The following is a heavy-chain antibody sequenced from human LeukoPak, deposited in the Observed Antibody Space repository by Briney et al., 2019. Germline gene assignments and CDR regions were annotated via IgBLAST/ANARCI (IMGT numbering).Heavy chain of an antibody. Sequence: GGSLRLSCAASGFTFSSYSMNWVRQAPGKGLEWVSYISSRSSTIYYADSVKGRFTISRDNAKNSLYLQMNSLRAEDTAVYYCARVEASGYDYGAFDYWGQGTLVTVSS. J-gene: IGHJ4*02. CDR2: ISSRSSTI. CDR1: GFTFSSYS. V-gene: IGHV3-48*01. D-gene: IGHD5-12*01. CDR3: ARVEASGYDYGAFDY.